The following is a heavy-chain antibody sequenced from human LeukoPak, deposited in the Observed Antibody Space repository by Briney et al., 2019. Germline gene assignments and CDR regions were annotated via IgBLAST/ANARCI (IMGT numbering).Heavy chain of an antibody. D-gene: IGHD3-22*01. CDR2: ISGSGGST. Sequence: GGSLRLSCAASGFTFSSYGMSWVRQAPGKGLEWVSAISGSGGSTYYADSVKGRFTISRDNSKNTLYLQMNSLRAEDTAVYYCAKDGYYYDSSGYYVGEYFDYWGQGTLVTDSS. V-gene: IGHV3-23*01. CDR1: GFTFSSYG. CDR3: AKDGYYYDSSGYYVGEYFDY. J-gene: IGHJ4*02.